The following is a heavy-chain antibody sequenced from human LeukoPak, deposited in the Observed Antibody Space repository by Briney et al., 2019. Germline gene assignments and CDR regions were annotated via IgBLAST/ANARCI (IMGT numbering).Heavy chain of an antibody. J-gene: IGHJ6*03. V-gene: IGHV3-21*01. CDR1: GFTFSSYS. D-gene: IGHD3-9*01. Sequence: PGASLRLSCAASGFTFSSYSMNSVRQAPGKGLEWVSSISSSSSYIYYADSVKGRFTISRDNAKNSLYLQMNSLRAEDTAVYYCARHRIVRITILPYYMDVWGKGTTVTVSS. CDR2: ISSSSSYI. CDR3: ARHRIVRITILPYYMDV.